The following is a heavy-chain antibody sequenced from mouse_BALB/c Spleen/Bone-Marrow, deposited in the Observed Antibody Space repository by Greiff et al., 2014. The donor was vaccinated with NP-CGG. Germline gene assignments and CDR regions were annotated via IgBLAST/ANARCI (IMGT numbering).Heavy chain of an antibody. CDR1: GFNVKDTY. V-gene: IGHV14-3*02. J-gene: IGHJ4*01. Sequence: EVQLQQSGAELVKPGASVKLSCTASGFNVKDTYMQWVKQRPEQGLEWIGRIDPANGNTQYDPTFQGKATITTDTSSNTAYLQHSTGTSGAPAVFLCTREGHYSGSVFLAYGGKGPSATVP. CDR2: IDPANGNT. D-gene: IGHD3-1*01. CDR3: TREGHYSGSVFLAY.